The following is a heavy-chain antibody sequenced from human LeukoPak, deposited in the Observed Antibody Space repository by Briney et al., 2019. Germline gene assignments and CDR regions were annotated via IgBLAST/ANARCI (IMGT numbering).Heavy chain of an antibody. CDR2: ISWNSGSI. Sequence: GRSLRLFCAASGFTFDDYAMHWVRQAPGKGLEWVSGISWNSGSIGYADSVKGRFTISRDNAKNSLYLQMNSLRAEDTALYYCAKDRGSQMYYFDYWGQGTLVTVSS. CDR3: AKDRGSQMYYFDY. V-gene: IGHV3-9*01. CDR1: GFTFDDYA. D-gene: IGHD5-24*01. J-gene: IGHJ4*02.